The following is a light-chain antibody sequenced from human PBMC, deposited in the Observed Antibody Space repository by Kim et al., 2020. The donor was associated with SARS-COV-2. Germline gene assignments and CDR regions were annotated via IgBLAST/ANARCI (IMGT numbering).Light chain of an antibody. CDR3: QSADSSGTYGV. CDR2: KDS. J-gene: IGLJ3*02. Sequence: SYELTQPPSVSVSPGQTARITCSGDALPKQYAYWYQQKPGQAPVLVIYKDSERPSGIPERFSSSSSGTTVTLTISGVQAEDEADYYCQSADSSGTYGVFG. V-gene: IGLV3-25*03. CDR1: ALPKQY.